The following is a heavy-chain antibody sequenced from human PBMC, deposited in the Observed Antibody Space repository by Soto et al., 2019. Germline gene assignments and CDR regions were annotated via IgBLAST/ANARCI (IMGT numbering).Heavy chain of an antibody. CDR2: ISYSGYS. Sequence: QVQFQESGPGLVKPSETLSLTCTVSGGSIDNYYCSWFRQPPGKGLEWIGYISYSGYSAYNFSLKRRVTMSMATSKTQFYLTLESVTATDTAVYYCARPGFGPLHGLVDVWGQGTTVIVSS. V-gene: IGHV4-59*08. D-gene: IGHD3-10*01. J-gene: IGHJ6*02. CDR3: ARPGFGPLHGLVDV. CDR1: GGSIDNYY.